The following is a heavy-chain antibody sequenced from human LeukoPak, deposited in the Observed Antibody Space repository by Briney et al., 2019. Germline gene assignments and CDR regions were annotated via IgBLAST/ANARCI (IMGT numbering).Heavy chain of an antibody. CDR2: MSSDGSNK. V-gene: IGHV3-33*01. J-gene: IGHJ4*02. CDR3: ARESYYFDY. CDR1: GSTFSSYP. Sequence: GGSLRLSCAASGSTFSSYPMPWVRQAPGKGLEWVAVMSSDGSNKYYADSVKGRFTISRDNSKNTVYLQMNSLRAEDTAVYYCARESYYFDYWGQGTLVTVSS.